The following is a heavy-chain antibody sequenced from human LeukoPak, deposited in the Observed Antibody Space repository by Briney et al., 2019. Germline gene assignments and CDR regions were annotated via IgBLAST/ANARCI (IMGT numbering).Heavy chain of an antibody. CDR1: GFTFDDYA. CDR2: ISWNSGSI. D-gene: IGHD1-26*01. J-gene: IGHJ3*02. CDR3: AKALSGSYHDDAFDI. V-gene: IGHV3-9*03. Sequence: TGGSLRLSCAASGFTFDDYAMHWVRQAPGKGLEWVSGISWNSGSIGYADSVKGRFTISRDNAKNSLYLQMNSLRAEDMALYYCAKALSGSYHDDAFDIWGQGTMVTVSS.